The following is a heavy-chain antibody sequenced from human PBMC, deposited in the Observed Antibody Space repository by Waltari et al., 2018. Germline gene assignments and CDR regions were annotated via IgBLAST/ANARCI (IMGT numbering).Heavy chain of an antibody. CDR3: ARGFESLRGYSTELGFDY. CDR1: GDSVPSNSSA. J-gene: IGHJ4*02. Sequence: QVQLQQSGPGLVKPSQTLSLTCATAGDSVPSNSSAWNWIRPPPSRGLEWLGRTYYRSKWYNDYAVSVKSRITINPDTSKNQFSLQLNSVTPEDTAVYYCARGFESLRGYSTELGFDYWGQGTLVTVSS. CDR2: TYYRSKWYN. V-gene: IGHV6-1*01. D-gene: IGHD6-13*01.